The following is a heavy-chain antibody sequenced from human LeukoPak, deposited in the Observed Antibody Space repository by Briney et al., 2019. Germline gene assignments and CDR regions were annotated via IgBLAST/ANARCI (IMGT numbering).Heavy chain of an antibody. Sequence: GGSLRLSCAASGFTVSTNYMTWVRQAPGKGLEWVSVIYSGGSTYYADSVRGRFTISRDNAKNSLYLQMNSLRAEDTAVYSCARGADGVSSNSRGWFDPWGQGTLVTVSS. V-gene: IGHV3-53*01. CDR3: ARGADGVSSNSRGWFDP. D-gene: IGHD2-15*01. J-gene: IGHJ5*02. CDR2: IYSGGST. CDR1: GFTVSTNY.